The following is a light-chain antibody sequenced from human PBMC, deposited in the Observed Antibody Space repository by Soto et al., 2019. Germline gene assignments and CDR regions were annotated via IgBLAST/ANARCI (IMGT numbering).Light chain of an antibody. V-gene: IGKV1-39*01. J-gene: IGKJ5*01. CDR3: QQTYTTPEIT. Sequence: QRAPSPSSLSASVGDKVTITCRASQSISISLNWYQLKPGKAPNLLMYGASYLISGVPTTFSGSGSGTDFILTISSLQPEDVVAYYCQQTYTTPEITFGQGTRLEIK. CDR1: QSISIS. CDR2: GAS.